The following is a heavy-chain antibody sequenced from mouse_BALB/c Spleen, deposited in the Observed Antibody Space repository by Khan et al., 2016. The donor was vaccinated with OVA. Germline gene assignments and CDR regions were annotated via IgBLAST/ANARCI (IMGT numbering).Heavy chain of an antibody. CDR3: ARQPYYHYYIMDY. Sequence: QVQLKESGPGLVAPSQSLSITCTISGFSLTNYGVHWVRQPPGKGLEWLVVIWSDGSTTYYSDLKTRLSISKDNSKSQVFLKMNSLQTDDTAMYYWARQPYYHYYIMDYWGQGTSVTVSS. D-gene: IGHD2-10*01. CDR1: GFSLTNYG. V-gene: IGHV2-6-1*01. J-gene: IGHJ4*01. CDR2: IWSDGST.